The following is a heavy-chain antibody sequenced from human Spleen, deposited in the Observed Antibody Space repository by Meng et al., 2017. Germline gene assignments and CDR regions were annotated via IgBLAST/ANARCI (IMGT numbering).Heavy chain of an antibody. J-gene: IGHJ4*02. CDR2: MDPLRGDT. CDR3: ARDREGAVAGYYFDY. Sequence: ASVKVSCKASGYSFTSYDINWVRQATGQGLEWVGWMDPLRGDTGYGQEFQGRVTMTRDTSTSTAYLELSSLTSEDSAVYYCARDREGAVAGYYFDYWGQGTLVTVSS. D-gene: IGHD6-19*01. CDR1: GYSFTSYD. V-gene: IGHV1-8*01.